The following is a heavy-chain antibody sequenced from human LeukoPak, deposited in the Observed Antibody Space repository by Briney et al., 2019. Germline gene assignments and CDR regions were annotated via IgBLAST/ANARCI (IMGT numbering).Heavy chain of an antibody. CDR2: IYYSGST. D-gene: IGHD2-2*01. CDR3: ARGDIVVVPAAGFYYYYGTDV. V-gene: IGHV4-31*03. Sequence: SETLSLTCTVSGGSISSGGYYWSWIRQHPGKGLEWIGYIYYSGSTYYNPSLKSRVTISVDTSKNQFSLKLSSVTAADTAVYYCARGDIVVVPAAGFYYYYGTDVWGQGTTVTVSS. J-gene: IGHJ6*02. CDR1: GGSISSGGYY.